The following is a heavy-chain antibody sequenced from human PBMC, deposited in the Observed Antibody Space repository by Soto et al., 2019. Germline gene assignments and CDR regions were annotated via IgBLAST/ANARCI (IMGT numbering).Heavy chain of an antibody. D-gene: IGHD3-16*02. Sequence: QVQLVQSGAELKKPGSSVKVSCKASGDTFSFYTINWVRQAPGLGLEWMGRVNPILSMSNYAQKFQGRVTMTADTSTDTAYMGLRRLTSEDTAFYYCATSYSSASRAFDYWGQGALVTVSS. J-gene: IGHJ4*02. CDR1: GDTFSFYT. CDR3: ATSYSSASRAFDY. V-gene: IGHV1-69*02. CDR2: VNPILSMS.